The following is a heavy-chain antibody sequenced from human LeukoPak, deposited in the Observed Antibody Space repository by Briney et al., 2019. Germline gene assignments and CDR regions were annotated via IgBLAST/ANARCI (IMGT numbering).Heavy chain of an antibody. D-gene: IGHD3-16*01. CDR3: ARKTLAYYYMDV. V-gene: IGHV1-18*04. Sequence: ASVKVSCKASGYIFTSSYIHWVRQAPGQGLEWVGWISGYNGNTKYAQKFQGRVTMTTDTSTSTAYMELRSLRSDNTAFYYCARKTLAYYYMDVWGKGTTVTVSS. CDR1: GYIFTSSY. J-gene: IGHJ6*03. CDR2: ISGYNGNT.